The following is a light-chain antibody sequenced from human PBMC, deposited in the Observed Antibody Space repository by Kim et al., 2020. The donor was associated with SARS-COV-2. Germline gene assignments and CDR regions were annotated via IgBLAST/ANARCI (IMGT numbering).Light chain of an antibody. V-gene: IGLV2-14*03. CDR2: DVS. CDR1: SSDVGGYNY. J-gene: IGLJ3*02. CDR3: SSYTTSRTLV. Sequence: QSAVTQPASVSGSPGQSITISCTGTSSDVGGYNYVSWYQQHPGKAPKLMIYDVSNRPSGVSYRFSGSKSGNTASLTISGLQAEDEADYYCSSYTTSRTLVFGGGTQLTVL.